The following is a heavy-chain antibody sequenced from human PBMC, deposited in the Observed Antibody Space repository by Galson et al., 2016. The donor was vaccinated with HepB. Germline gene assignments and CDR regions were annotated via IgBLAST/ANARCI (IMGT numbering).Heavy chain of an antibody. CDR1: GYTFTSYW. Sequence: QSGAEVKKPGESLKMSCEASGYTFTSYWIGWVRQMPAKGLVWVAIIYPCDSDTRYGPTFQGRVTISADKSIRTAYLQWTSLETSDTAIYYGARPGATYSDWGQGTLLTVSS. J-gene: IGHJ4*02. D-gene: IGHD1-26*01. V-gene: IGHV5-51*01. CDR2: IYPCDSDT. CDR3: ARPGATYSD.